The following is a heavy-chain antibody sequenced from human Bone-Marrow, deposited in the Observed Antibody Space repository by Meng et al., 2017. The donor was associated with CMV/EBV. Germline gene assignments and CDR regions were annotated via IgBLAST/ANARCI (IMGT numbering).Heavy chain of an antibody. D-gene: IGHD3-22*01. V-gene: IGHV3-30-3*01. CDR1: GFTFSSYA. J-gene: IGHJ4*02. Sequence: QVEVVGSGGGVVQPGRSLRLSCAASGFTFSSYAMHWVRQAPGKGLEWVAVISYDGSNKYYADSVKGRFTISRDNSKNTLYLQMNSLRAEDTAVYYCARGYDSSYWGQGTLVTVSS. CDR3: ARGYDSSY. CDR2: ISYDGSNK.